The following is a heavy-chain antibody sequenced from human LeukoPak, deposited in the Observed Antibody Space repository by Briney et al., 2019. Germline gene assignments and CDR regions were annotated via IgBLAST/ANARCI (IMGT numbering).Heavy chain of an antibody. D-gene: IGHD6-13*01. CDR1: GFTFSSYA. J-gene: IGHJ3*02. CDR3: ARPARGSSSWYLGAFDI. CDR2: ISYDGSNK. Sequence: GGSLRLSCAASGFTFSSYAMHWVRQAPGKGLEGVAVISYDGSNKYYADSVKGRFTISRDNSKNTLYLQMNSLRAEDTAVYYCARPARGSSSWYLGAFDIWGQGTMVTVSS. V-gene: IGHV3-30*04.